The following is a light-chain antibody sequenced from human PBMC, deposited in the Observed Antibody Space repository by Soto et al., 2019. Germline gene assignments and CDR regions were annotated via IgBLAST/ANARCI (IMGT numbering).Light chain of an antibody. J-gene: IGLJ3*02. V-gene: IGLV2-23*01. CDR1: SSDVGSYKS. CDR2: EGS. CDR3: CSYAGTRIPT. Sequence: QSALTQPASVSGSLGQSITISCTGTSSDVGSYKSVSWYQNHPGKAPKLMIYEGSKRPSGVSNRFSGSNSGNTASLTISVLQAEDEADDYCCSYAGTRIPTFGGGTKLTVL.